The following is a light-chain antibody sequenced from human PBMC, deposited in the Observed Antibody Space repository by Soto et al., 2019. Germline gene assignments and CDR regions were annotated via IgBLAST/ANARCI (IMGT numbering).Light chain of an antibody. J-gene: IGKJ1*01. CDR2: KAS. CDR1: QGIRND. V-gene: IGKV1-6*01. CDR3: QQSYTSWWT. Sequence: IQMTQSPSSLSASVGDRVTITCRASQGIRNDLGWYQQKPGKAPKLLIYKASSLEGGVPSRFSGSGSGTDFTLTISSLQPEDFATYYCQQSYTSWWTFGQGTKVDIK.